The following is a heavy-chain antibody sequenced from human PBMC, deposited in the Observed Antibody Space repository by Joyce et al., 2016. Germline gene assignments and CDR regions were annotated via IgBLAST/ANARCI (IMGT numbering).Heavy chain of an antibody. Sequence: EVQVLESGGGLVQPGGSLRLSCAASELTFSSYGMTWVRQAPGKGLESVSAISGSGGSTHYADSVKGRFTISRDNSKNTLYLQMNSLRAEDTAIYYCAKLLYAQYYYGMDVWGQGTTVTVSS. CDR3: AKLLYAQYYYGMDV. V-gene: IGHV3-23*01. CDR1: ELTFSSYG. D-gene: IGHD2/OR15-2a*01. CDR2: ISGSGGST. J-gene: IGHJ6*02.